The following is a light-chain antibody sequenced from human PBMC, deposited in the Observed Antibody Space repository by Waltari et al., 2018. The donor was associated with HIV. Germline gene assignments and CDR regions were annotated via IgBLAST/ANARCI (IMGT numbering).Light chain of an antibody. Sequence: ETVLTQSPATLSLSPGEKATLSCRPSQSVSSYLAWYQQKPGQAPRLLIYDASNRAAGIPARFSGSGSGTDFTLTISSLEPEDFAVYYCQQRSNWPYTFGQGTRVEIK. V-gene: IGKV3-11*01. J-gene: IGKJ2*01. CDR1: QSVSSY. CDR3: QQRSNWPYT. CDR2: DAS.